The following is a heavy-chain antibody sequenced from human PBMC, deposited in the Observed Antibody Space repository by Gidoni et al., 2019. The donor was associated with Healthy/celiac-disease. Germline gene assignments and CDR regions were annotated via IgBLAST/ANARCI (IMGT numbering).Heavy chain of an antibody. J-gene: IGHJ5*02. Sequence: EVQLVQSGAEVKKPGESLRISCKGSGYSFTSYWISWVRQMPGKGLEWMGRIDPSDSYTNYSPSFQGHVTISADKSISTAYLQWSSLKASDTAMYYCASAPYGDRRVGWFDPWGQGTLVTVSS. D-gene: IGHD4-17*01. CDR3: ASAPYGDRRVGWFDP. V-gene: IGHV5-10-1*03. CDR2: IDPSDSYT. CDR1: GYSFTSYW.